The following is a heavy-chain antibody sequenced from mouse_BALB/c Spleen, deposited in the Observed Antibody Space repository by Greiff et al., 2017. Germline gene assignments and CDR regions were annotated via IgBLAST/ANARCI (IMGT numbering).Heavy chain of an antibody. V-gene: IGHV2-2*02. J-gene: IGHJ3*01. Sequence: QVQLQQSGPGLVQPSQSLSITCTVSGFSLTSYGVHWVRQSPGKGLEWLGVIWSGGSTDYNAAFISRLSISKDNSKSQVFFKMNSLQANDTAIYYCARQGYGNYVGAYWGQGTLVTVSA. CDR1: GFSLTSYG. D-gene: IGHD2-10*02. CDR2: IWSGGST. CDR3: ARQGYGNYVGAY.